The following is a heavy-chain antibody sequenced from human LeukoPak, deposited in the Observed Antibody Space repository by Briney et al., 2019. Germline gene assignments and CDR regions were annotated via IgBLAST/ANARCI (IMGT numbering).Heavy chain of an antibody. CDR1: GGSISSSNW. CDR3: ARVGSGDIVVVPAAIGNWFDP. CDR2: IYHSGST. J-gene: IGHJ5*02. D-gene: IGHD2-2*01. Sequence: SGTLSLTCAVSGGSISSSNWWSWVRQPPGKGLEWIGEIYHSGSTNYNPSLKSRVTISVDKSKNQFSLKLSSVTAADTAVYYCARVGSGDIVVVPAAIGNWFDPWGQGTLVTVSS. V-gene: IGHV4-4*02.